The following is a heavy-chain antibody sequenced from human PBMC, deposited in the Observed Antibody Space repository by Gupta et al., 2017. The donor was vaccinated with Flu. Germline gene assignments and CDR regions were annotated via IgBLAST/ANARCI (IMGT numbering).Heavy chain of an antibody. V-gene: IGHV3-33*01. CDR3: ARGDVEMATKYPPYYYYYGMDV. CDR1: GFTFSSYG. D-gene: IGHD5-12*01. J-gene: IGHJ6*02. Sequence: QVQLVESGGGVVQPGRSLRLSCAASGFTFSSYGMHWVRQAPGNGLEWVAVIWYDGSNKYYADSVKGRFTISRDNSKNTLYLQMNSLRAEDTAVYYCARGDVEMATKYPPYYYYYGMDVWGQGTTVTVSS. CDR2: IWYDGSNK.